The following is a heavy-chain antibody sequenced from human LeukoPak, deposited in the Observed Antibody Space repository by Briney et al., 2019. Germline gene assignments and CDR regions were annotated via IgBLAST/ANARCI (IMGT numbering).Heavy chain of an antibody. CDR1: GFTFSIYS. J-gene: IGHJ4*02. CDR2: IDSSNYK. V-gene: IGHV3-21*01. CDR3: ARDLAYYYDNNYD. Sequence: GGSLRLSCAASGFTFSIYSMNWVRQAPGKGLEWVSSIDSSNYKYYADSVRGRFTVSRDNAKNSLYLRMNSLRAEDTAIYYCARDLAYYYDNNYDWGQGTLVTVSS. D-gene: IGHD3-22*01.